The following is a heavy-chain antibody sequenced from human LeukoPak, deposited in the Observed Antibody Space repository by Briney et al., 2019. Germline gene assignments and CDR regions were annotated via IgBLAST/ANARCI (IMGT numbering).Heavy chain of an antibody. V-gene: IGHV5-51*01. D-gene: IGHD3-10*01. Sequence: GESLKISCKGSGYSFTSYWIGWVRQMAGKGLGRVGIIYPGDSDTSYSQSYQGQATISADKSISTAYLQWSSLKASDTAMYYCATMVYGSGIYDAFDIWGQVTMVTVSS. CDR1: GYSFTSYW. CDR2: IYPGDSDT. J-gene: IGHJ3*02. CDR3: ATMVYGSGIYDAFDI.